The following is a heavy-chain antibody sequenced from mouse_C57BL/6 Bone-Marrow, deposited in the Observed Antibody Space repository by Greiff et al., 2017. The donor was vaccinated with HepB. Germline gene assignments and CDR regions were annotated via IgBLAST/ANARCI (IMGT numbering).Heavy chain of an antibody. Sequence: VQLQQSGAELARPGASVKLSCKASGYTFTSYWMHWVKQRPGQGLEWIGMIHPNSGSTNYNEKFKSKATLTVDKSSSTAYMQLSSLTSEDSAVYYCARFGWLLRGGFAYWGQGTLVTVSA. J-gene: IGHJ3*01. CDR3: ARFGWLLRGGFAY. D-gene: IGHD2-3*01. CDR2: IHPNSGST. V-gene: IGHV1-64*01. CDR1: GYTFTSYW.